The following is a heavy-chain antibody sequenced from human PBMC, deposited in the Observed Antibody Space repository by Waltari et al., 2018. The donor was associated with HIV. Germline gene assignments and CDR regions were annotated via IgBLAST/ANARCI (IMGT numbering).Heavy chain of an antibody. D-gene: IGHD1-26*01. CDR2: IYYTGRA. CDR1: GGSVSSRSYL. V-gene: IGHV4-39*01. J-gene: IGHJ2*01. Sequence: LQPQESGPGLVKASETLSLTCTVSGGSVSSRSYLWRWIRQPPGKGLEWIGRIYYTGRAYYNPSLKSRVTISVDTSKNQFSLKVTSVTAADTAVYYCARHALRVGAAYWNFDLWGRGTLVTVSS. CDR3: ARHALRVGAAYWNFDL.